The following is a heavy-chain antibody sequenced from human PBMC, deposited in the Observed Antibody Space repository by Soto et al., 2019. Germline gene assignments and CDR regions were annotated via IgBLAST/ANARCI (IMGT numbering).Heavy chain of an antibody. V-gene: IGHV6-1*01. CDR1: GDSVSSNSAA. CDR2: TYYRSKWYN. D-gene: IGHD6-6*01. Sequence: SQTLSLTCAISGDSVSSNSAAWNWIRQSPSRGLEWLGRTYYRSKWYNDYAVSVKSRITINPDTSKNQFSLQLNSVTPEDTAVYYCARDRAARPDYYSCCMDVRGPGTSVTLSS. CDR3: ARDRAARPDYYSCCMDV. J-gene: IGHJ6*02.